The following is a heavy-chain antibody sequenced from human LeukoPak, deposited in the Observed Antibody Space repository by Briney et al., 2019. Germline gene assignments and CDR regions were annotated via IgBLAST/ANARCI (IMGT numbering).Heavy chain of an antibody. Sequence: GGSLRLSCAAPGFTFSNSWMSWVRQAPGKGLEWVANIKQDGSEKYYVDSVKGRFTISRDNAKNSLYVQMNSLRAEDTAVYYCARDGYGFTDYWGQGTLVTVSS. D-gene: IGHD5-12*01. V-gene: IGHV3-7*01. J-gene: IGHJ4*02. CDR1: GFTFSNSW. CDR2: IKQDGSEK. CDR3: ARDGYGFTDY.